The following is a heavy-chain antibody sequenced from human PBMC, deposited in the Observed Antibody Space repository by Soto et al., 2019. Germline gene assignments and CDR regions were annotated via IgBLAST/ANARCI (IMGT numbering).Heavy chain of an antibody. CDR2: INPNSGGP. D-gene: IGHD3-10*01. CDR3: ARGRGARGAFDI. J-gene: IGHJ3*02. Sequence: ASVKVSCKASGYTFTGYYMHWVRQAPGQGLEWMGWINPNSGGPNYAQKFQGWVTMTRDTSINPAYMELRRRRSADTALYYGARGRGARGAFDIWGQGTMVTVSS. CDR1: GYTFTGYY. V-gene: IGHV1-2*04.